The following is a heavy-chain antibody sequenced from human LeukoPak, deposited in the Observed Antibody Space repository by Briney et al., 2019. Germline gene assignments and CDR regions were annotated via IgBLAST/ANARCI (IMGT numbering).Heavy chain of an antibody. D-gene: IGHD3-9*01. CDR2: IYTSGST. CDR3: ARGGYYDILTGYYYYYMDV. V-gene: IGHV4-61*02. Sequence: SETLSLTCTVSGGSISSGSYYWSWIRQPAGKGLEWIGRIYTSGSTNYNPSLNSRVTISVDTSKNQFSLKLSSVTAADTAVYYCARGGYYDILTGYYYYYMDVWGKGTTVTVSS. CDR1: GGSISSGSYY. J-gene: IGHJ6*03.